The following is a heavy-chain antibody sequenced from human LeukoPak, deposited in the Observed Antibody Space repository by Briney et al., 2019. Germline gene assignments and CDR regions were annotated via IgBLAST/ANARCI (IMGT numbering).Heavy chain of an antibody. D-gene: IGHD3-16*01. V-gene: IGHV3-7*01. Sequence: GGSLRLSCVASGFPFSSYWMSWVRLAPGKGLEWVANIKEDGSKKYYVDSVKGRFTVSRDNAKNSLYLHMNNLTAEDTALYYCATPGGFEAALPYFYFGLDVRGQGTTVTVSS. J-gene: IGHJ6*02. CDR2: IKEDGSKK. CDR1: GFPFSSYW. CDR3: ATPGGFEAALPYFYFGLDV.